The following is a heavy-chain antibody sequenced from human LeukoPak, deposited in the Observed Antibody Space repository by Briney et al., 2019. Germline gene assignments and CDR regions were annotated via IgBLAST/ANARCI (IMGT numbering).Heavy chain of an antibody. Sequence: ASVKVSCKASGYTFTSYGISWVRQAPGQGLEWMGWISAYNGNTNYAQKLQGRVTMTTDTSTSTAYMELRSLRSDDTAVYYCARVEGGFPPRPYYYYMDVWGKGTTVTVSS. CDR2: ISAYNGNT. D-gene: IGHD6-6*01. CDR3: ARVEGGFPPRPYYYYMDV. CDR1: GYTFTSYG. V-gene: IGHV1-18*01. J-gene: IGHJ6*03.